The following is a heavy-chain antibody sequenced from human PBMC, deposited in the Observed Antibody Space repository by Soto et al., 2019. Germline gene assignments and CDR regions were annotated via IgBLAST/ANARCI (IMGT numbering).Heavy chain of an antibody. CDR2: IDPSDSYT. V-gene: IGHV5-10-1*01. CDR3: ARARSYDYVWGSYRLSYYGMDV. CDR1: GYSFTSYW. Sequence: PGESLKISCNGSGYSFTSYWISWVRQMPGKGLEWMGRIDPSDSYTNYSPSLQGHVTISADKSISTAYLQWSSLKASDTAMYYCARARSYDYVWGSYRLSYYGMDVWGQGTTVTVSS. J-gene: IGHJ6*02. D-gene: IGHD3-16*02.